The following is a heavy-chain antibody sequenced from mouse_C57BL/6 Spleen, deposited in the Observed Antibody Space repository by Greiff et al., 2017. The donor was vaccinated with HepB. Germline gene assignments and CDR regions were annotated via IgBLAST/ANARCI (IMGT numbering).Heavy chain of an antibody. CDR2: INYDGSST. Sequence: EVKVVESEGGLVQPGSSMKLSCTASGFTFSDYYMAWVRQVPEKGLEWVANINYDGSSTYYLDSLKSRFIISRDNAKNILYLQMSSLKSEDTATYYCAREGGYDEAMDYWGQGTSVTVSS. V-gene: IGHV5-16*01. CDR1: GFTFSDYY. J-gene: IGHJ4*01. D-gene: IGHD2-2*01. CDR3: AREGGYDEAMDY.